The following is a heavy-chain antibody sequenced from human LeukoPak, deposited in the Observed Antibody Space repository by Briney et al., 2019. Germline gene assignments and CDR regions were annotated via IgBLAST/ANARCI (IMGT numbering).Heavy chain of an antibody. J-gene: IGHJ4*02. Sequence: ASVKVSCKASGGTFSSYAISWVRQAPGQGLEWMGGIIPIFGTANYAQKFQGRVTITADESTSTAYMELSSLRSEDTAVYYCARGDNEYSSSSGLGYWGQGTLVTVSS. V-gene: IGHV1-69*13. CDR1: GGTFSSYA. D-gene: IGHD6-6*01. CDR3: ARGDNEYSSSSGLGY. CDR2: IIPIFGTA.